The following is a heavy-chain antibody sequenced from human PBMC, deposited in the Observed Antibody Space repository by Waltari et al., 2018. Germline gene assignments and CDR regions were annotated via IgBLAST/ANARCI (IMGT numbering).Heavy chain of an antibody. J-gene: IGHJ6*02. CDR2: ISSISSYI. D-gene: IGHD2-15*01. V-gene: IGHV3-21*01. CDR1: GFTFSSYS. Sequence: EVQLVESGGGLVKPGGSLRLSCAASGFTFSSYSMNWVRQAPGKGLEWVSSISSISSYIYYADSVKGRFTISRDNAKNSLYLQMNSLRAEDTAVYYCARGGGSYYYYYGMDVWGQGTTVTVSS. CDR3: ARGGGSYYYYYGMDV.